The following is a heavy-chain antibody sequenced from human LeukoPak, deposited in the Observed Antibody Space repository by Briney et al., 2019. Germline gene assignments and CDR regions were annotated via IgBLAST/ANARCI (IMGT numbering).Heavy chain of an antibody. D-gene: IGHD3-10*01. V-gene: IGHV4-34*01. CDR2: INHSGST. CDR1: CASLANYY. Sequence: NPSETASLMWAVYCASLANYYWRWIRQPPGRWLECLGVINHSGSTKYNPSLKSRVTISVDMSKNQFSLELSSVTAADMAVYYCARGPASGSTFAWFDPWGQGTLVTVSS. J-gene: IGHJ5*02. CDR3: ARGPASGSTFAWFDP.